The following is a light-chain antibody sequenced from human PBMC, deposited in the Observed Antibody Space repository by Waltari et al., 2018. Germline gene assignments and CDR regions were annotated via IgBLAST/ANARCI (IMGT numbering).Light chain of an antibody. V-gene: IGLV2-14*03. CDR2: EVS. CDR1: SSDIGGYNY. Sequence: QSALTQPASVSGSPGQSITIPCTGTSSDIGGYNYVSWYPQHPGKAPKVIIYEVSKRPSGVSHRFSGSKSGNTASLTISGLQADDEADYYCGSYTSSSSLDVVFGGGTELTVL. J-gene: IGLJ3*02. CDR3: GSYTSSSSLDVV.